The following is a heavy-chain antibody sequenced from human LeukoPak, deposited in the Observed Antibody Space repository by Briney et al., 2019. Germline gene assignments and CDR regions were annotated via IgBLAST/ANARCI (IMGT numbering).Heavy chain of an antibody. V-gene: IGHV3-23*01. D-gene: IGHD2-2*01. J-gene: IGHJ4*02. CDR1: GFTFSSYA. Sequence: GGSLRLSCAASGFTFSSYAMSWVRQAPGKGLEWVSTISDNGGSTYYAASVKGRFTISRDNSKNTVYLQMNSLSAEDTAVYYCAKERYCSTTSCWTYYFAYWGQGTLVTVSS. CDR3: AKERYCSTTSCWTYYFAY. CDR2: ISDNGGST.